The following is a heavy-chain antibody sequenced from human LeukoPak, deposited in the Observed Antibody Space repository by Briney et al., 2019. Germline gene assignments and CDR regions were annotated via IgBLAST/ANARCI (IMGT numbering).Heavy chain of an antibody. V-gene: IGHV4-39*01. J-gene: IGHJ6*03. Sequence: PSETLSLTCTVSGCTISSSSYYWVWIRQPPGKELEWRVSINYSGSTYDNPSLKRRVTISVDTSKNQFSLKRSSVTAADPAVYYCARPFRYCSSTSCYRFYYYYYMDVWGKGTTVTVSS. CDR3: ARPFRYCSSTSCYRFYYYYYMDV. D-gene: IGHD2-2*02. CDR1: GCTISSSSYY. CDR2: INYSGST.